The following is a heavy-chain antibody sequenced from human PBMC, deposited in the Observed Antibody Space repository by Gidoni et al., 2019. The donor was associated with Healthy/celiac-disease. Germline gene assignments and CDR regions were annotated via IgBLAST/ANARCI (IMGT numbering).Heavy chain of an antibody. Sequence: QVQLVASGGGVVQPGRSLRLSCAPSGFTFSSYAMHWVRQAPGKGLEWVAVISYDGSNKYYADSVKGRFTISRDNSKNTLYLQMNSLRAEDTAVYYCARDLRWLHTTGGDYWGQGTLVTVSS. J-gene: IGHJ4*02. CDR2: ISYDGSNK. D-gene: IGHD5-12*01. V-gene: IGHV3-30-3*01. CDR1: GFTFSSYA. CDR3: ARDLRWLHTTGGDY.